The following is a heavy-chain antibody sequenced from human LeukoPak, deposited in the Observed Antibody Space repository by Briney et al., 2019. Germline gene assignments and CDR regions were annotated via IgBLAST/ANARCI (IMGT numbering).Heavy chain of an antibody. Sequence: ASVKVSCKASGYTFISYDINWVRQATGQGLEWMGWMNPNSGNTGYAQKFQGRVTITTDESTSTAYMELSSLRSEDTAVYYCARSEYSSSFDYWGQGTLVTVSS. CDR2: MNPNSGNT. J-gene: IGHJ4*02. CDR1: GYTFISYD. V-gene: IGHV1-8*01. D-gene: IGHD6-6*01. CDR3: ARSEYSSSFDY.